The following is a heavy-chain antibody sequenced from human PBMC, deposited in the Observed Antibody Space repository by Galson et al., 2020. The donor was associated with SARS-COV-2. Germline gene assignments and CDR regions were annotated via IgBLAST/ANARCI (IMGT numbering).Heavy chain of an antibody. J-gene: IGHJ4*02. D-gene: IGHD2-8*01. V-gene: IGHV4-59*08. CDR2: IYYSGST. Sequence: SETLSLTCTVSGGSISSYYWSWIRQPPGKGLEWIGYIYYSGSTNYNPSLKSRVTISVDTSKNQFSLKLSSVTAADTAVYYCARHISPIKVLGYAAYFDYWGQGTLVTVSS. CDR3: ARHISPIKVLGYAAYFDY. CDR1: GGSISSYY.